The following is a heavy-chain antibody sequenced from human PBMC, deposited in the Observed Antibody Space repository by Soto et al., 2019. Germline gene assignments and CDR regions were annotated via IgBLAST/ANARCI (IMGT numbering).Heavy chain of an antibody. CDR1: GYSFTSYW. CDR3: ARHRGDSSGYYYWAYYYGMDV. V-gene: IGHV5-51*01. D-gene: IGHD3-22*01. Sequence: RGSLKISCKGSGYSFTSYWIGWVRQMPGKGLEWMGIIYPGDSDTRYSPSFQGQVTISADKSISTAYLQWSSLKASDTAMYYCARHRGDSSGYYYWAYYYGMDVWGQGTTVTVSS. J-gene: IGHJ6*02. CDR2: IYPGDSDT.